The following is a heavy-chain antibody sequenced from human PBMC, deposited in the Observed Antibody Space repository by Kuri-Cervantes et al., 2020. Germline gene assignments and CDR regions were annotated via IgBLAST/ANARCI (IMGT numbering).Heavy chain of an antibody. J-gene: IGHJ5*02. CDR1: GFTFSNYW. Sequence: GGSLRLSCAASGFTFSNYWMNWVRQAPGKGLEWVSYISSSGTSIYYADSVKGRFTMSRDNAKNSLYLQMNSLRAEDTAVYYCARSAGRLDPWGQGTLVTVSS. CDR3: ARSAGRLDP. V-gene: IGHV3-11*01. CDR2: ISSSGTSI.